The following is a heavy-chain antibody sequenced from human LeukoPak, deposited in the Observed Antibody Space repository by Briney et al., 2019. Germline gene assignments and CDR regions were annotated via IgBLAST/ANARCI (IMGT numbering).Heavy chain of an antibody. Sequence: GGSLRLSCAASGFTFSSYDMNWVRRAPGKGLEWLSFISSGGSSIYYADSVKGRFTISRGNAKTSLYLQMNSLRAEDTAVYYCARGGPYSSGWPYFDFWGQGTLVTVSS. CDR1: GFTFSSYD. D-gene: IGHD6-19*01. CDR2: ISSGGSSI. J-gene: IGHJ4*02. CDR3: ARGGPYSSGWPYFDF. V-gene: IGHV3-48*03.